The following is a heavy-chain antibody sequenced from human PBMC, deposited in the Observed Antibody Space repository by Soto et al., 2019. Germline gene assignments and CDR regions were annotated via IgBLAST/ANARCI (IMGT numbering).Heavy chain of an antibody. CDR2: IYTSGST. Sequence: QVQLQESGPGLVKPSETLSLTCTVSGGSISSYYWSWIRQPPGKGLEWIGCIYTSGSTIYNPSLKSRVTMSVDTSKSQCSLKLSSVGAADTAVYFCEGEDRENWFDPWGQGTLVTVSS. V-gene: IGHV4-4*07. CDR3: EGEDRENWFDP. CDR1: GGSISSYY. D-gene: IGHD1-26*01. J-gene: IGHJ5*02.